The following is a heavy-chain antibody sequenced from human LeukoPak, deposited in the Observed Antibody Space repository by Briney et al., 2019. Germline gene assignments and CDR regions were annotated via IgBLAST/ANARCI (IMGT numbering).Heavy chain of an antibody. D-gene: IGHD3-3*01. J-gene: IGHJ5*02. CDR3: ARHVGGGGVLRFDP. Sequence: SETLSLTCTVSGGSISSSYSYWGWIRQPPGKGLEWIGNIYYSGNTYYSPPLTSRVTLSVDTSKNQFSLKLCSVTAADTAVYYCARHVGGGGVLRFDPWGQGTLVTVSS. CDR1: GGSISSSYSY. CDR2: IYYSGNT. V-gene: IGHV4-39*07.